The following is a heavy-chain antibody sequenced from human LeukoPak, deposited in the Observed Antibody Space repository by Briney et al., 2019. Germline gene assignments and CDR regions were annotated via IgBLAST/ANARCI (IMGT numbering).Heavy chain of an antibody. CDR1: GFTFSIYS. CDR2: ISISGSYI. V-gene: IGHV3-21*01. Sequence: PGGSLRLSCSPSGFTFSIYSMNCGRHAPGKRLECVSSISISGSYIYYADSVKGRFTISRDNAKNSLYLQMNSLRAEDTAVYYCARDDGLGYFDYWGQGTLVTVSS. J-gene: IGHJ4*02. CDR3: ARDDGLGYFDY. D-gene: IGHD3/OR15-3a*01.